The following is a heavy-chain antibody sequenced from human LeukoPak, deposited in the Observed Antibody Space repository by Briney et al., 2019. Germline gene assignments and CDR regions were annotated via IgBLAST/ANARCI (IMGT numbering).Heavy chain of an antibody. D-gene: IGHD2-2*01. CDR1: GGSFSGYY. Sequence: SETLSLTCAVYGGSFSGYYWSWIRQPPGKGLEWIGEINHSGSTNYNPSLKSRVTISVDTSKNQFSLKLSSMTAADTAVYYCARISSTSCGFDYWGQGTLVTVSS. J-gene: IGHJ4*02. V-gene: IGHV4-34*01. CDR3: ARISSTSCGFDY. CDR2: INHSGST.